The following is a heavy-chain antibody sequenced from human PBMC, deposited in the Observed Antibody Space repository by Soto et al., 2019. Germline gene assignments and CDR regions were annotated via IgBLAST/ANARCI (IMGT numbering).Heavy chain of an antibody. CDR3: ARGRSSIEY. J-gene: IGHJ4*02. CDR1: GFTFSSYW. CDR2: IKQDGSDK. V-gene: IGHV3-7*01. Sequence: GGSLRLSCAASGFTFSSYWMTWVPQAPGTGLEWVANIKQDGSDKYYVDSVKGRFTMSRDNAKNSVYLQMNSLRAKDTAVYYCARGRSSIEYWGQGTLVTVSS.